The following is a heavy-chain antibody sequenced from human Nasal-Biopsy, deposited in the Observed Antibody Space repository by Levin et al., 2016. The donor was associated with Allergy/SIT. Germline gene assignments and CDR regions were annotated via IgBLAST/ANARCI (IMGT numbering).Heavy chain of an antibody. Sequence: GGSLRLSCAASGFIFSHSGMHWVRQAPGKELEWLAFIHYGGNSQSYADSVKGRFTVSRDNSKDTLYLQMNSLRVDDTAVYYCARGLLLRYCSYTSCPQYYGMDVWGQGTTVTVPS. CDR3: ARGLLLRYCSYTSCPQYYGMDV. J-gene: IGHJ6*02. CDR2: IHYGGNSQ. D-gene: IGHD2-2*01. CDR1: GFIFSHSG. V-gene: IGHV3-30*02.